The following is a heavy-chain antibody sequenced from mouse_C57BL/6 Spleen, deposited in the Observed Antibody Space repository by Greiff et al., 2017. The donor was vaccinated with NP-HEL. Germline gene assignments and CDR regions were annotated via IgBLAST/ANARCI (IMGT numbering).Heavy chain of an antibody. CDR2: IDPSDSYT. V-gene: IGHV1-50*01. CDR1: GYTFTSYW. J-gene: IGHJ3*01. Sequence: QVQLKQPGAELVKPGASVKLSCKASGYTFTSYWMQWVKQRPGQGLEWIGEIDPSDSYTNYNQKFKGKATLTVDTSSSTAYMQLSSLTSEDSAVYYCARWELRLPWFAYWGQGTLVTVSA. CDR3: ARWELRLPWFAY. D-gene: IGHD3-2*02.